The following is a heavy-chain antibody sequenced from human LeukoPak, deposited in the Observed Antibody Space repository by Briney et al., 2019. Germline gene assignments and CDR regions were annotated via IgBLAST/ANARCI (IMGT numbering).Heavy chain of an antibody. CDR1: GFTFTSYN. Sequence: GGSLRLSCAAPGFTFTSYNMNWVRQAPGKGLEWVSSITSSSSYIYYADSVKGRFTISRDNSKNTLYLQMNSLRAEDTAVYYCAKDAYYYGSGSPDYWGQGTLVTVSS. CDR2: ITSSSSYI. CDR3: AKDAYYYGSGSPDY. D-gene: IGHD3-10*01. J-gene: IGHJ4*02. V-gene: IGHV3-21*04.